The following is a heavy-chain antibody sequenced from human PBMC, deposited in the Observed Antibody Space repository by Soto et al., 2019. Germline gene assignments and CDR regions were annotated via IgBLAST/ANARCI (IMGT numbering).Heavy chain of an antibody. D-gene: IGHD2-15*01. CDR2: IKEDGSAK. J-gene: IGHJ4*02. Sequence: PGGSLRLSCAASGFNFRIRWMTWVRQAPGKGLERGGNIKEDGSAKEYVESVKGRWTISKDNAKNSLYLQMNSLRPXDXXXYYCXXXXGGXXXGTPXXYXXQXTXXXVSS. V-gene: IGHV3-7*03. CDR1: GFNFRIRW. CDR3: XXXXGGXXXGTPXXY.